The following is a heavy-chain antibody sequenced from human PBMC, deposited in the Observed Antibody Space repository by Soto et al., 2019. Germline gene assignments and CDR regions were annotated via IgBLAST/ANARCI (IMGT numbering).Heavy chain of an antibody. J-gene: IGHJ4*02. V-gene: IGHV4-59*01. CDR3: ASTGGGCNCFDY. D-gene: IGHD5-12*01. CDR2: IYYSGST. CDR1: GGSISSYY. Sequence: SETLSLTCTVSGGSISSYYWSWIRQPPGKGLEWIGYIYYSGSTNYNPSLKSRVTISVDTSKNQFSLKLSSVTAADTAVYYCASTGGGCNCFDYWGQGTLVTVSS.